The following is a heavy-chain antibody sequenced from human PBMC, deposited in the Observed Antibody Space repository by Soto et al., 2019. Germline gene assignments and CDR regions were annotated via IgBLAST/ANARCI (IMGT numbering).Heavy chain of an antibody. D-gene: IGHD3-10*01. CDR1: GFSLSTSGEA. J-gene: IGHJ5*02. V-gene: IGHV2-5*02. CDR2: IYWDDDN. CDR3: AHYVSASPAGWFDP. Sequence: QITLKESGPALVKPTQTLTLTCTFSGFSLSTSGEAVGWIRQPPGEALEWLALIYWDDDNRYNPTLKTRLTITKDTSKNQVLLTLTNMDPLDTATYYCAHYVSASPAGWFDPWGQGILVTVSS.